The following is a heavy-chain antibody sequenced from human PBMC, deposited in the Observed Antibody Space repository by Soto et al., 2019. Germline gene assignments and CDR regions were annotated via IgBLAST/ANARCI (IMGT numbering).Heavy chain of an antibody. CDR1: GFTFSSYA. D-gene: IGHD6-6*01. CDR2: ISYDGSNK. V-gene: IGHV3-30-3*01. J-gene: IGHJ4*02. Sequence: GGSLRLSCAASGFTFSSYAMHWVRQAPGKGLEWVAVISYDGSNKYYADSVKGRFTISRDNSKNTLYLQMNSLRAEDTAVYYCARGFARPPYVIEYSSSSDPPYWGQGTLVTVSS. CDR3: ARGFARPPYVIEYSSSSDPPY.